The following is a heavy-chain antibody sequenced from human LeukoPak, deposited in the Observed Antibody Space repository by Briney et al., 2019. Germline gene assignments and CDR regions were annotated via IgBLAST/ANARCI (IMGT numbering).Heavy chain of an antibody. V-gene: IGHV3-23*01. D-gene: IGHD3-10*01. CDR3: ARDLHGSRDV. CDR2: ISGSGGST. J-gene: IGHJ6*04. Sequence: GGSLRLSCAASGFTFSSYAMSWVRQAPGKGLEWVSAISGSGGSTYYADSVKGRFTISRDNAKNTLYLQMDSLRVEDTAVYYCARDLHGSRDVWGKGTTVTVSS. CDR1: GFTFSSYA.